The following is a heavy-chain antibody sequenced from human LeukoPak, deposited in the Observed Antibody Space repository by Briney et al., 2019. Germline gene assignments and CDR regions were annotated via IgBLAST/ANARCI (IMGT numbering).Heavy chain of an antibody. CDR3: ASDGSGSYYALAHPDY. V-gene: IGHV3-48*04. CDR2: ISSSSSTI. D-gene: IGHD3-10*01. Sequence: GPLPLSCAASGFTFSSYSMNWVRQAPGKGLAWVSYISSSSSTIYYADSVKGRFTISRDNAKNSLYLQMNSLRAEDTAVYYCASDGSGSYYALAHPDYWGQGTLVSVSS. CDR1: GFTFSSYS. J-gene: IGHJ4*02.